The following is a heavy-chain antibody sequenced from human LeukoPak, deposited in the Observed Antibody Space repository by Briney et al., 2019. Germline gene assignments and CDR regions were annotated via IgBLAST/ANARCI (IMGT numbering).Heavy chain of an antibody. CDR2: FYVGGAT. V-gene: IGHV3-53*01. D-gene: IGHD5-24*01. J-gene: IGHJ4*02. Sequence: PAGSLRLACAVSGFSLTNNYMSWVRQAQGKGLEWVSVFYVGGATYYADSVKGRFTISRDNSENTLYLQMKSLRAEDTAVYYCARGDGYNFFDYWGQGTLVTVSS. CDR1: GFSLTNNY. CDR3: ARGDGYNFFDY.